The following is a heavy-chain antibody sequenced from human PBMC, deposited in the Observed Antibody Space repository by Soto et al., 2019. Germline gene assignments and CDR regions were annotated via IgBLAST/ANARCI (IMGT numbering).Heavy chain of an antibody. D-gene: IGHD2-15*01. CDR1: GGSISSYY. CDR3: ARVLGGYFDY. CDR2: IYYSGST. Sequence: SETLSLTCTVSGGSISSYYWSRIRQPPGKGLEWIGYIYYSGSTNYNPSLKSRVTISVDTSKNQFSLKLSSVTAADTAVYYCARVLGGYFDYWGQGTLVTVSS. J-gene: IGHJ4*02. V-gene: IGHV4-59*01.